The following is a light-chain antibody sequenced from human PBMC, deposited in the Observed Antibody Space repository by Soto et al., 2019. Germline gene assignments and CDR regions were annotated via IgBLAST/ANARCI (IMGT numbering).Light chain of an antibody. CDR3: TSYTSSSTLI. CDR1: SSDVGGYNY. Sequence: QSALTQPASVSGSPGQSVTISCTGTSSDVGGYNYVSWYQHHPGKAPKLMIYAVTNRPSGVSTRFSGSKSGDTASLTISGLRTEDDAEYYCTSYTSSSTLIFGGGTKVTVL. V-gene: IGLV2-14*01. J-gene: IGLJ2*01. CDR2: AVT.